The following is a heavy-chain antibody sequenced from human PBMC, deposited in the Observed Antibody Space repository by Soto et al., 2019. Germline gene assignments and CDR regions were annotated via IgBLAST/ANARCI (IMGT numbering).Heavy chain of an antibody. CDR1: GFTFSSYG. D-gene: IGHD5-12*01. CDR3: AKDGTEGLRSQDFDY. CDR2: ISYDGSNK. J-gene: IGHJ4*02. Sequence: GGSLRLSCAASGFTFSSYGMHWVRQAPGKGLEWVAVISYDGSNKYYADSVKGRFTISRDNSKNTLYLQMNSLRAEDTAVYYCAKDGTEGLRSQDFDYWGQGTLVTVSS. V-gene: IGHV3-30*18.